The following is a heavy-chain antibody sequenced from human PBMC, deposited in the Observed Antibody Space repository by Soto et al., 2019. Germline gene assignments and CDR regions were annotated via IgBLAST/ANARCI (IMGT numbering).Heavy chain of an antibody. V-gene: IGHV3-33*01. CDR2: IWYDGSNK. Sequence: PGGSLRLSCAASGFTFSSYGMHWVRQAPGKGLEWVAVIWYDGSNKYYADSVKGRFTISRDNSKNTLYLQMNSLRAEDTAVYYCARAVSSATYYDCIGYWGRGTLVTVSS. CDR3: ARAVSSATYYDCIGY. J-gene: IGHJ4*02. CDR1: GFTFSSYG. D-gene: IGHD1-26*01.